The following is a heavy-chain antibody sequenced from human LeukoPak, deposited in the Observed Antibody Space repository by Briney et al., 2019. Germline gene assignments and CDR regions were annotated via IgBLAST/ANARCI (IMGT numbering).Heavy chain of an antibody. V-gene: IGHV3-9*01. D-gene: IGHD2-2*01. CDR3: AKGPWGSSTNGIDY. J-gene: IGHJ4*02. CDR2: ISWNSGSI. CDR1: GFTFDDYA. Sequence: GRSLRLSCAASGFTFDDYAMHWVRQAPGKGLEWVSGISWNSGSIGCADSVKGRFTISRDNAKNSLYLQMNSLRAEDTALYYCAKGPWGSSTNGIDYWGQGTLVTVSS.